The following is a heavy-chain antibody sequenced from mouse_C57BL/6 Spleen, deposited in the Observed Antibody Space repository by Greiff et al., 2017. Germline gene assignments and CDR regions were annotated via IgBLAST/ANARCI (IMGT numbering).Heavy chain of an antibody. D-gene: IGHD2-1*01. V-gene: IGHV5-4*01. CDR1: GFTFSSYA. J-gene: IGHJ2*01. CDR2: ISDGGSYT. CDR3: ARDLLWYLDY. Sequence: EVNVVESGGGLVKPGGSLKLSCAASGFTFSSYAMSWVRQTPEKRLEWVATISDGGSYTYYPDNVKGRFTISRDNAKNNLYLQMSHLKSEDTAMYYCARDLLWYLDYWGQGTTLTVSS.